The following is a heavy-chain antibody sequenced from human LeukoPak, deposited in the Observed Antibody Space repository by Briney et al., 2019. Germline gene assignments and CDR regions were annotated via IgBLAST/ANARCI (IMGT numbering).Heavy chain of an antibody. CDR3: VPPHPAGDYFDY. Sequence: GRSLRLSCAASGFTFSSYAMHWVRQAPGKGLEWVAVISYDGSNKYYADSVKGRFTTSRDNSKNTLYLQMNSLRAEDTAVYYCVPPHPAGDYFDYWGQGTLVTVSS. CDR1: GFTFSSYA. D-gene: IGHD6-19*01. V-gene: IGHV3-30-3*01. CDR2: ISYDGSNK. J-gene: IGHJ4*02.